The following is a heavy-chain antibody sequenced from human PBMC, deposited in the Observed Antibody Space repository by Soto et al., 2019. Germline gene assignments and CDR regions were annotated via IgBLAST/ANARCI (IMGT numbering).Heavy chain of an antibody. CDR1: GFTFSSYA. Sequence: EVQLLESGGGLVQPGGSLRLSCAASGFTFSSYAMSWVRQAPGKGLEWVSAISGSGGSTYYADSVKGRFTISRDNSKNTLYLQMNGLRAEDTAVYYCASQKPPYSSSWYWDYWGQGTLVTVSS. V-gene: IGHV3-23*01. CDR2: ISGSGGST. D-gene: IGHD6-13*01. CDR3: ASQKPPYSSSWYWDY. J-gene: IGHJ4*02.